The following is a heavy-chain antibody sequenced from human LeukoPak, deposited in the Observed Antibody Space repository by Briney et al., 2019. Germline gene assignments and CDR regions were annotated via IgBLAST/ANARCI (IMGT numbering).Heavy chain of an antibody. D-gene: IGHD4-17*01. Sequence: GGSLRLSCAATGFTLSNYSMNWVRQAPGKGLEWVAFISSSSSYIFYADSLKGRFTISRDNAKNSLYLQMNSLRADDTAVYYCARDLAYGDDGLWGQGTLVTVSS. V-gene: IGHV3-21*01. CDR1: GFTLSNYS. CDR2: ISSSSSYI. CDR3: ARDLAYGDDGL. J-gene: IGHJ4*02.